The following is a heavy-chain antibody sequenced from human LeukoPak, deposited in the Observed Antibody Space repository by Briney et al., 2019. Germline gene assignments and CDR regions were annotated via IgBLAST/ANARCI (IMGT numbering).Heavy chain of an antibody. Sequence: SETLSLTCTVSGGSISSSSYYWGWIRQPPGKGLAWIGSIYYSGSTYYNPSLKSRVTISVDTSKKQFSLKLSSVPAADTAVYYCARHVCYGSGIQNWFDPWGQGTLITVSS. CDR2: IYYSGST. J-gene: IGHJ5*02. V-gene: IGHV4-39*01. CDR3: ARHVCYGSGIQNWFDP. CDR1: GGSISSSSYY. D-gene: IGHD3-10*01.